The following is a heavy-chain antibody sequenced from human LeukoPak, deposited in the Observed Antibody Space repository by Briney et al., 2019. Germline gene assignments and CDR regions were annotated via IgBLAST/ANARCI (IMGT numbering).Heavy chain of an antibody. J-gene: IGHJ4*02. CDR3: ARVLPYSYGYFDY. V-gene: IGHV4-39*07. CDR2: IYYSGST. CDR1: GGSISSSSYY. D-gene: IGHD5-18*01. Sequence: SETLSLTCTVSGGSISSSSYYWGWIRQPPGKGLEWIGSIYYSGSTYYNPSLKSRVTISVDTSKNQFSLKLSSVTAADTAVYYCARVLPYSYGYFDYWGQGTLVTVSS.